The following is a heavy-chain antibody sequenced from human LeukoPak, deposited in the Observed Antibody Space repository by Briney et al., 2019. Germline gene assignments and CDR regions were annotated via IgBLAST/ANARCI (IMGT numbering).Heavy chain of an antibody. CDR3: ARYSTTVTKGLDN. J-gene: IGHJ3*02. CDR1: GDSFTSHY. D-gene: IGHD4-17*01. Sequence: TSETLSLTCTVSGDSFTSHYWTWVRQSPGRGLEWIGYVSYIGSTNYNPSLKSRVPIFVDTSKNQFSLKLSSVTAADTAVYYCARYSTTVTKGLDNWGQGTMVTVSS. CDR2: VSYIGST. V-gene: IGHV4-59*11.